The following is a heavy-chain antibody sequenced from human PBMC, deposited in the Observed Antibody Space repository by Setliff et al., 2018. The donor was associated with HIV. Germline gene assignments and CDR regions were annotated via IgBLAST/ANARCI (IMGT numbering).Heavy chain of an antibody. V-gene: IGHV1-18*01. CDR2: ISANNGNT. CDR3: ATGLASAESNSNH. Sequence: ASVKVSCKASGYTFTSFGINWVRQAPRQGLEWMGWISANNGNTNYAQKFQGRVTITADKSTDTAYMELRSLRSDDTAVYYCATGLASAESNSNHWGQGTLVTSPQ. D-gene: IGHD3-3*02. J-gene: IGHJ5*02. CDR1: GYTFTSFG.